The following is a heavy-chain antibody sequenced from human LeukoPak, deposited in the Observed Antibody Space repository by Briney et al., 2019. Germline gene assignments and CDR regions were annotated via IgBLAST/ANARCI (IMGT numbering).Heavy chain of an antibody. Sequence: GGSLRLSCAASGFTVSSNYMNWVRQAPGKGLEWVSVIYSGGSTYYADSVKGRFTISRDNAKNSLYLQMNSLRAEDTAVYYCAREVDNYEGYYFDYWGQGTLVTVSS. V-gene: IGHV3-66*01. CDR3: AREVDNYEGYYFDY. CDR1: GFTVSSNY. CDR2: IYSGGST. J-gene: IGHJ4*02. D-gene: IGHD4-11*01.